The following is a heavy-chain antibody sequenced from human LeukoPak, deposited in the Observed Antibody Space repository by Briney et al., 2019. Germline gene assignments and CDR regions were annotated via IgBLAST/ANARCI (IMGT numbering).Heavy chain of an antibody. J-gene: IGHJ6*03. CDR1: GGSFSDYY. CDR2: IYYSGST. Sequence: SETLSLTCAVYGGSFSDYYWSWIRQPPGKGLEWIGSIYYSGSTYYNPSLKSRVTISVDTSKNQFSLKLSSVTAADTAVYYCASLSAAGSVDYYYYYYMDVWGKGTTVTVSS. D-gene: IGHD6-13*01. V-gene: IGHV4-34*01. CDR3: ASLSAAGSVDYYYYYYMDV.